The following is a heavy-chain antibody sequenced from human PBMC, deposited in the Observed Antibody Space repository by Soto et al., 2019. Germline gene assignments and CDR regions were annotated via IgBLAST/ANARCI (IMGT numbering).Heavy chain of an antibody. Sequence: SVKVSCKASGGTFSSYAISWVRQAPGQGLEWMGGIIPIFGTANYAQKFQGRVTITADESTSTAYMELSSLRSEDTAVYYCARGLYYDFWSGYYRGGTFDIWGQGTMVTVSS. V-gene: IGHV1-69*13. CDR3: ARGLYYDFWSGYYRGGTFDI. D-gene: IGHD3-3*01. J-gene: IGHJ3*02. CDR1: GGTFSSYA. CDR2: IIPIFGTA.